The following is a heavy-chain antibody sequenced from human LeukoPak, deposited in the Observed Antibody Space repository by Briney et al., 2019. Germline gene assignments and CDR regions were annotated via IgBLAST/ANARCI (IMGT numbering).Heavy chain of an antibody. J-gene: IGHJ4*02. V-gene: IGHV3-33*01. CDR3: ARDLSFGSLDF. D-gene: IGHD1-26*01. Sequence: TGGSLRLSCAASGFILSTHGMHWVRQAPGKGREWVAGMWYDGSREDYADSVKGRFTISRDMSKNTLNLQMNSLRVEDTAMFYCARDLSFGSLDFRGQGTLVTVSS. CDR1: GFILSTHG. CDR2: MWYDGSRE.